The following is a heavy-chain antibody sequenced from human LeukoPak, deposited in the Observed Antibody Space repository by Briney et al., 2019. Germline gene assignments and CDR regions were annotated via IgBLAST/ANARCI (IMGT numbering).Heavy chain of an antibody. CDR2: ISTNGGST. CDR3: VKDQSGTWSFDY. V-gene: IGHV3-64D*06. CDR1: GFIFSSCA. Sequence: PGGSLRLSCSASGFIFSSCAMHWVRQAPGRGLEYFSLISTNGGSTSYADSVKGRFIISRDNAKNTLYLQMSSLRTEDTAIYYCVKDQSGTWSFDYWGQGTLVTVSS. J-gene: IGHJ4*02. D-gene: IGHD1-7*01.